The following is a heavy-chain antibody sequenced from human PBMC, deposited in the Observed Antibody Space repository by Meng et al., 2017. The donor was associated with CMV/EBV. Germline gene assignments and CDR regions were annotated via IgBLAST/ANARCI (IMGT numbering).Heavy chain of an antibody. CDR2: ISYSGST. Sequence: GSLRLSCAASGFTFSSYWMSWVRQAPGKGLEWIGSISYSGSTYYNPSLKSRVTISVDTSKNQFSLKLSSVTAADTAIYFCARVNAASKDHWGPGILVTVSS. J-gene: IGHJ4*02. D-gene: IGHD6-25*01. V-gene: IGHV4-39*07. CDR1: GFTFSSYW. CDR3: ARVNAASKDH.